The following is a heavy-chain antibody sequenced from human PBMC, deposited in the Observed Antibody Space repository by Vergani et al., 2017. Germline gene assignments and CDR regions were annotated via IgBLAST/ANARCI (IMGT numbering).Heavy chain of an antibody. CDR2: IYTSGST. V-gene: IGHV4-61*02. J-gene: IGHJ4*02. D-gene: IGHD3-10*01. CDR1: GGSISSGSYY. Sequence: QVQLQESGPGLVKPSQTLSLTCTVSGGSISSGSYYWSWIRQPAGKGLEWIGRIYTSGSTHYNSSLKSRVTISVDPSKNQFSLKLSSVTAADTAVYYCARASFGELVGPHFDYWGQGTLVTVSS. CDR3: ARASFGELVGPHFDY.